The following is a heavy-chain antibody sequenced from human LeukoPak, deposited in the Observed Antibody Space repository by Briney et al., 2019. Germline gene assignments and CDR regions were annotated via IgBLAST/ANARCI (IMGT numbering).Heavy chain of an antibody. D-gene: IGHD7-27*01. CDR3: ARERGGEDAFDI. J-gene: IGHJ3*02. CDR1: GFTFSSYE. V-gene: IGHV3-48*03. CDR2: ISSGDSPM. Sequence: GGSLRLSCAASGFTFSSYEMNWVCQAPGKGLEWVSYISSGDSPMYYADSVKGRFTISRDNAKNSLFLQMNSLRVEDTAIYYCARERGGEDAFDIWGQGTLVTVSS.